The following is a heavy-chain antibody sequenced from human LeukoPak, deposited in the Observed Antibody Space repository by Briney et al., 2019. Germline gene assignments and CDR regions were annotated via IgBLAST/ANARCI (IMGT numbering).Heavy chain of an antibody. CDR3: ARDMSSGWSFDY. V-gene: IGHV1-3*01. CDR2: INAGNGNT. J-gene: IGHJ4*02. D-gene: IGHD6-19*01. CDR1: GYTFTNYA. Sequence: ASVKVSCKASGYTFTNYAMYWVRQAPGQRLEWMGWINAGNGNTKYSQKFQGRVTITRDTSASTAYMELSSLRSEDTAVYYCARDMSSGWSFDYWGQGTLVTVSS.